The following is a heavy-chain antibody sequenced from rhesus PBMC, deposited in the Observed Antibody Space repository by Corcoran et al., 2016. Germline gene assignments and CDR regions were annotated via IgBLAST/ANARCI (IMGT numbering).Heavy chain of an antibody. V-gene: IGHV4-76*01. J-gene: IGHJ4*01. CDR3: ARRGYYDSGYYSDY. CDR2: IYGSSGNT. CDR1: GGSISGGYD. D-gene: IGHD3-28*01. Sequence: QVQLQESGPGLVKPSETLSLTCAVSGGSISGGYDWSWIRQPPGKGLGWIGYIYGSSGNTNYNPSLKNRVTISKDTSKNQFSLKLSSVTAADTAVYYCARRGYYDSGYYSDYWGQGVLVTVSS.